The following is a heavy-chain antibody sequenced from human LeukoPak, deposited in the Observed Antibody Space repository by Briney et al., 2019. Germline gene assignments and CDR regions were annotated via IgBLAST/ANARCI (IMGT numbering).Heavy chain of an antibody. CDR1: GFTFSSYS. CDR2: ISSSSSYI. CDR3: AREIAAAAKDAFDI. Sequence: GGSLRLSCAASGFTFSSYSMNWVRQAPGKGLEWVSSISSSSSYIYYADSVKGRFTISRDNAKNSLYLQMNSLRAEDTAVYYCAREIAAAAKDAFDIWGQGTMVTVSS. D-gene: IGHD6-13*01. J-gene: IGHJ3*02. V-gene: IGHV3-21*04.